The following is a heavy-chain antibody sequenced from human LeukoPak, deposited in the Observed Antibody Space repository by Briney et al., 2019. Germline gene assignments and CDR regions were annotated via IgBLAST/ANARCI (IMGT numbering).Heavy chain of an antibody. CDR1: GGSISSYY. Sequence: SSETLSLTCTVSGGSISSYYWSWIRQPPGKGLEWIGYIYYSGSTNYNPSLKSRVTISVDTSKNQFSLKLSSVTAADTAVYYCAKGGRSGPFDPWGQGTLVIVSS. J-gene: IGHJ5*02. CDR2: IYYSGST. V-gene: IGHV4-59*01. D-gene: IGHD6-19*01. CDR3: AKGGRSGPFDP.